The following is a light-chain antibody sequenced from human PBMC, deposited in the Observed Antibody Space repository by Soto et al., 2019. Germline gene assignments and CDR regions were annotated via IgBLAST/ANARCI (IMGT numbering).Light chain of an antibody. Sequence: EIVMTQSPATLSVSPGERATLSCRASQSITGNLTWYQQKPGQAPRLLIYGASSRATGIPDRFSGSGSGTDFTLSISRLEPEDFAVYYCQQYSSLWTFGQGTKVDIK. V-gene: IGKV3-20*01. CDR2: GAS. J-gene: IGKJ1*01. CDR1: QSITGN. CDR3: QQYSSLWT.